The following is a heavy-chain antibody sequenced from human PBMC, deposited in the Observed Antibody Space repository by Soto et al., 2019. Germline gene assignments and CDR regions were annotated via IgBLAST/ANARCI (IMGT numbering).Heavy chain of an antibody. CDR1: GGSISSGGYY. Sequence: QVQLQESGPGLVKPSQTLSLTCTVSGGSISSGGYYWSWIRQHPGKGLEWIGYIYYSGSTYYNPPRKSRVTISVDTSKNQFSLKLSSVTAADTAVYYCASGVYYDSSGYYYLFDYWGQGTLVTVSS. CDR3: ASGVYYDSSGYYYLFDY. D-gene: IGHD3-22*01. J-gene: IGHJ4*02. V-gene: IGHV4-31*03. CDR2: IYYSGST.